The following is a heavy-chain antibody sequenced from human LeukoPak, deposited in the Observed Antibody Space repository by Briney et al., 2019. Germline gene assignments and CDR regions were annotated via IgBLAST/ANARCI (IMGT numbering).Heavy chain of an antibody. J-gene: IGHJ4*02. D-gene: IGHD5-24*01. CDR3: ASGREMPGLFDY. V-gene: IGHV3-20*04. CDR2: INWNSGST. CDR1: GFTFDDYG. Sequence: GGSLRLSCAASGFTFDDYGMSWVRQAPGKGLEWVSGINWNSGSTGYADSVKGRFTISRDNAKNSLYLQMNSLRAEDTALYYCASGREMPGLFDYWGQGTLVTVSS.